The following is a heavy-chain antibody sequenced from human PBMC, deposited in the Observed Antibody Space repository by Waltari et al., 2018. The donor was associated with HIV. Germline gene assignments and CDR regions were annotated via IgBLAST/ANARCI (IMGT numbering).Heavy chain of an antibody. V-gene: IGHV4-4*07. Sequence: QVQLQESAPGLVKPSETLSLTCTVSGGSISSYYWSWIRQPAGKGLEWIGRIYTSGSTNYNPSLKSRVTMSVDTSKTQFSLKLSSVTAADTAVYYCARGPLVSGSGTYFDYWGQGTLVTVSS. CDR3: ARGPLVSGSGTYFDY. CDR1: GGSISSYY. D-gene: IGHD3-10*01. J-gene: IGHJ4*02. CDR2: IYTSGST.